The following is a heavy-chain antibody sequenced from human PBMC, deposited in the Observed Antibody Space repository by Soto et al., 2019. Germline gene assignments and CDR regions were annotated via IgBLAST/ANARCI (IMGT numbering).Heavy chain of an antibody. CDR2: INHSGST. CDR3: ARSRIIGPFQH. D-gene: IGHD2-15*01. J-gene: IGHJ1*01. Sequence: SETLSLTWAVYGVSFSGYYWSLLRQPPGKGLEWIGEINHSGSTNYNPSLKSRVTISVDTSKNQFSLKLSSVTAADTAVYYCARSRIIGPFQHWGQGTLVTVSS. CDR1: GVSFSGYY. V-gene: IGHV4-34*01.